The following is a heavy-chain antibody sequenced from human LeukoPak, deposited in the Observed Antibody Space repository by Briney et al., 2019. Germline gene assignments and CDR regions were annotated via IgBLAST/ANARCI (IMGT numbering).Heavy chain of an antibody. D-gene: IGHD3-3*01. CDR2: IIPILGIA. CDR3: ATALNYDFWSGPDY. CDR1: GGTFSSYA. J-gene: IGHJ4*02. Sequence: ASVKVSCKASGGTFSSYAISWVRQAPGQGLEWMGRIIPILGIANYAQKFQGRVTITADKSTSTAYMELSSLRSEDTAVYYCATALNYDFWSGPDYWGQGTLVTVSS. V-gene: IGHV1-69*04.